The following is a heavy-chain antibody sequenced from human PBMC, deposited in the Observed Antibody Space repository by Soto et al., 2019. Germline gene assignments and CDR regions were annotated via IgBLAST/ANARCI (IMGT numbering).Heavy chain of an antibody. J-gene: IGHJ4*02. V-gene: IGHV1-18*01. CDR2: ISGYNANT. CDR3: ARAAREAVFRGAFNY. Sequence: QVQLVQSGAEVKKPGASVKVSCKASGYTFTSYGISWVRQAPGQGLEWMGWISGYNANTNYAQKLQARVTMTTDTSTNTASMELRSLRSDDTAVYFCARAAREAVFRGAFNYWGQGTLVTVSS. CDR1: GYTFTSYG. D-gene: IGHD2-15*01.